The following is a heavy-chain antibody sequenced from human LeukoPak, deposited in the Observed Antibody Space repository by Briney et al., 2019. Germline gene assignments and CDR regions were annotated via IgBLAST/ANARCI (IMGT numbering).Heavy chain of an antibody. J-gene: IGHJ4*02. CDR3: VREGAYSTSSPAGY. CDR1: GFTFSSYW. D-gene: IGHD6-6*01. CDR2: INQDGSEK. V-gene: IGHV3-7*01. Sequence: GGSLRLSCAASGFTFSSYWMSWVRQAPGKKLEWVANINQDGSEKYYVDSVKGRFIISRDNARNSLFLQMNILTAEDTAIYYCVREGAYSTSSPAGYWGQGTLVSVSS.